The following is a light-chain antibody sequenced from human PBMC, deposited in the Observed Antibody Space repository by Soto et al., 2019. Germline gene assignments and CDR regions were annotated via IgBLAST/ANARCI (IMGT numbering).Light chain of an antibody. CDR3: EEYGSSLFT. CDR2: GAS. CDR1: QSVSSSY. J-gene: IGKJ3*01. Sequence: DIVLTQSPGTLSLSPGERATLSCRASQSVSSSYLAWYQQKPVQAPRLLIYGASSRDTGIPGRFSGSGSGTDSTLTISTLEPEDCAVYYCEEYGSSLFTFGPGTKVDIK. V-gene: IGKV3-20*01.